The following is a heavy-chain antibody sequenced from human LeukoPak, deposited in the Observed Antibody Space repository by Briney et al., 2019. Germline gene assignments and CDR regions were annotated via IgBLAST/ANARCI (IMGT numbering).Heavy chain of an antibody. CDR3: ARGRLGYSVYDLAY. J-gene: IGHJ4*02. V-gene: IGHV3-66*01. CDR2: IYTGGST. Sequence: EGSLRLSCAASGFTVTTNYMIWVRQAPGKGLECVSVIYTGGSTKYADSVKGRFTSSRDKNTLYLQMRGLRVEDTAVYYCARGRLGYSVYDLAYWGQGTLVTVSS. D-gene: IGHD5/OR15-5a*01. CDR1: GFTVTTNY.